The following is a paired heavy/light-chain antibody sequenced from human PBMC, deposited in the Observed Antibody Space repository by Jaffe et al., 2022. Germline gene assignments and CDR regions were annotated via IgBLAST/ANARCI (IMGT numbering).Heavy chain of an antibody. D-gene: IGHD3-9*01. Sequence: EVQLVESGGGLVKPGGSLRLSCAASGFTFSNAWMSWVRQAPGKGLEWVGRIKSKTDGGTTDYAAPVKGRFTISRDDSKNTLYLQMNSLKTEDTAVYYCTTDPFLFSDDILTGYYQSDYWGQGTLVTVSS. J-gene: IGHJ4*02. CDR1: GFTFSNAW. CDR2: IKSKTDGGTT. CDR3: TTDPFLFSDDILTGYYQSDY. V-gene: IGHV3-15*01.
Light chain of an antibody. CDR2: SNN. CDR3: AAWDDSLNGLNWV. J-gene: IGLJ3*02. Sequence: QSVLTQPPSASGTPGQRVTISCSGSSSNIGSNTVNWYQQLPGTAPKLLIYSNNQRPSGVPDRFSGSKSGTSASLAISGLQSEDEADYYCAAWDDSLNGLNWVFGGGTKLTVL. CDR1: SSNIGSNT. V-gene: IGLV1-44*01.